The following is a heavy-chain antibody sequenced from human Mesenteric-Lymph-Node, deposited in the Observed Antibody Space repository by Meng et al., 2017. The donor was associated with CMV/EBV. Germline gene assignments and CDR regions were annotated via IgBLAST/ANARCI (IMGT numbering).Heavy chain of an antibody. V-gene: IGHV3-20*04. J-gene: IGHJ4*02. CDR1: GFTFEDYG. CDR2: INWDGGST. CDR3: VRDYRFVVGPVAGCFDY. Sequence: GGSLRLSCAASGFTFEDYGMSWIRQVPGKGLEWVSGINWDGGSTTYADSVKGRITISRDNVKNSLHLQMNRLRAEDTALYYCVRDYRFVVGPVAGCFDYWGQGTLVTVSS. D-gene: IGHD3-3*01.